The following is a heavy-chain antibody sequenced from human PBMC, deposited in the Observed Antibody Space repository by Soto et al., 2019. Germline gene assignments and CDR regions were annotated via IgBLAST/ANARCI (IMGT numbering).Heavy chain of an antibody. V-gene: IGHV3-23*01. CDR2: ISGSGGST. CDR3: AKDLGLRITIFGVVTLCFDY. CDR1: GFTFSSYA. J-gene: IGHJ4*02. D-gene: IGHD3-3*01. Sequence: SLRLSCAASGFTFSSYAMSWVRQAPGKGLEWVSAISGSGGSTYYADSVKGRFTISRDNSKNTLYLQMNSLRAEDTAVYYCAKDLGLRITIFGVVTLCFDYWGQGTLVTVSS.